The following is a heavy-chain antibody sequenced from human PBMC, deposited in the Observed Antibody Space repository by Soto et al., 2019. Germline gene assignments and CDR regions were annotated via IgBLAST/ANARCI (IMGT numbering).Heavy chain of an antibody. CDR2: IIPIFGTA. Sequence: SVKFSCKASGGTFSSYAISWVRQAPGQGLEWMGGIIPIFGTANYAQKFQGRVTITADESTSTAYMELSSLRSEDTAVYYCARAARLQAHYYYGMDVWGQGTTVTISS. CDR3: ARAARLQAHYYYGMDV. J-gene: IGHJ6*02. V-gene: IGHV1-69*13. D-gene: IGHD4-4*01. CDR1: GGTFSSYA.